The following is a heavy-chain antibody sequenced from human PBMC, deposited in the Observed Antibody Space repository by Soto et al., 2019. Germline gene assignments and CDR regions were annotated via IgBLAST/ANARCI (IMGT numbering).Heavy chain of an antibody. D-gene: IGHD6-19*01. J-gene: IGHJ4*02. CDR2: INPSGGST. CDR1: GYTFTSYY. CDR3: ARDWRSSYSSGWYYFDY. Sequence: QVQLVQSGAEVKKPGASVKVSCKASGYTFTSYYMHWVRQAPGQGLEWMGIINPSGGSTSYAQKFQGRVTMTRDTSTSTVYMELSSLRSEDTAVYYCARDWRSSYSSGWYYFDYWGQGTKVTVSS. V-gene: IGHV1-46*01.